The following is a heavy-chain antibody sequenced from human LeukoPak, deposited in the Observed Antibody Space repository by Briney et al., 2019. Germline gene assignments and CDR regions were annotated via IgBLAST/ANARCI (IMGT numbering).Heavy chain of an antibody. V-gene: IGHV3-9*01. D-gene: IGHD3-10*01. J-gene: IGHJ3*01. CDR1: GFTFSSYS. CDR3: AKAKRAGVVRGVPNAFDV. CDR2: ISWNSGTI. Sequence: GRSLRLSCAASGFTFSSYSMNWVRQVPGRGLEWVSGISWNSGTINYADSVKGRFTISRDNAKNSLYLQMNSLRAEDTALYYCAKAKRAGVVRGVPNAFDVWGLGTMVTVSS.